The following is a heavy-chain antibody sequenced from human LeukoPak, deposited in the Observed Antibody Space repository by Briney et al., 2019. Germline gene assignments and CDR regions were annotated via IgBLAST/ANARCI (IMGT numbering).Heavy chain of an antibody. V-gene: IGHV3-66*02. D-gene: IGHD2-21*02. Sequence: GGSLRLSCAISGLSVSDTYMSWVRQAPGKGLEWVSVIYAGGSLYYADSVKGRFTISRDNSKNTLYLQMNSLRPEDTAVYYCARGGGAYCGSDCYRNFDYWGQGALVTVSS. J-gene: IGHJ4*02. CDR1: GLSVSDTY. CDR2: IYAGGSL. CDR3: ARGGGAYCGSDCYRNFDY.